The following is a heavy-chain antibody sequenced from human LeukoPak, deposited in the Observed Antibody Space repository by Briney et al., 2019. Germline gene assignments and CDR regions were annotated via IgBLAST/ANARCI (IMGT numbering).Heavy chain of an antibody. V-gene: IGHV3-23*01. D-gene: IGHD6-13*01. CDR3: AKDRSSSSWFDGYDF. J-gene: IGHJ3*01. CDR2: ISGSGGTT. CDR1: GFTFSTCA. Sequence: GGSLRLSCAASGFTFSTCAMSWVRQAPGKGLEWVSAISGSGGTTYYADSVKGRFTIPRDNSKNTLFLQMNSLRAEDTAVYYCAKDRSSSSWFDGYDFWGQGTMVTVSS.